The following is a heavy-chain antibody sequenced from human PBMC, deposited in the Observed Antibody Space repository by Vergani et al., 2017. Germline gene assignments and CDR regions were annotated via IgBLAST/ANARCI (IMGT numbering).Heavy chain of an antibody. V-gene: IGHV4-59*01. CDR3: ARDVVSSSWDYYYYYMDV. Sequence: QVQLQESGPGLVKPSETLSLTCTVSGGSISSYYWSWVRQPPGKGLEWIGYIYYSGSTNYNPSLKSRVTISVDTSKNQFSLKLSSVTAADTAVYYCARDVVSSSWDYYYYYMDVWGKGTTVTVSS. D-gene: IGHD6-13*01. J-gene: IGHJ6*03. CDR2: IYYSGST. CDR1: GGSISSYY.